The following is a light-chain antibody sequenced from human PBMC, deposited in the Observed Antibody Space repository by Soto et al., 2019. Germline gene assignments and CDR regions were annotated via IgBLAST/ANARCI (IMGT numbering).Light chain of an antibody. CDR3: QQSYSSPPT. J-gene: IGKJ1*01. CDR2: AAS. Sequence: DIQLTQSPSSLSASVGDRVILTCRASQSISNHLNWYQQKPGKAPKLLIFAASSLQSGVPSRFSGSRSGPDFTLTISSLQPEDFATYYCQQSYSSPPTFGQGTKVDI. V-gene: IGKV1-39*01. CDR1: QSISNH.